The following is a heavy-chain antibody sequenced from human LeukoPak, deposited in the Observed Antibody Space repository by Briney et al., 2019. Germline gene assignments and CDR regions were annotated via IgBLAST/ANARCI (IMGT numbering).Heavy chain of an antibody. CDR3: AKDAALKGYYYDSSGYYFDY. Sequence: GGSLRLSCAASGFTFDDYAMHWVRQAPGKGLEWVSGISRNSGSIGYADSVKGRFTISRDNAKNSLYLQMNSLRAEDTALYYCAKDAALKGYYYDSSGYYFDYWGQGTLVTVSS. D-gene: IGHD3-22*01. CDR1: GFTFDDYA. CDR2: ISRNSGSI. J-gene: IGHJ4*02. V-gene: IGHV3-9*01.